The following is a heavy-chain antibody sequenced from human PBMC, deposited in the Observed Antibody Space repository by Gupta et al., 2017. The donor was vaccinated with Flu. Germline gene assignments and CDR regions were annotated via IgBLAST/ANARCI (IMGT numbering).Heavy chain of an antibody. V-gene: IGHV4-39*01. CDR2: VYYTGGT. J-gene: IGHJ5*02. Sequence: SISGSSHYWGWIRQPPGRGLEWIGNVYYTGGTYYAPSLKSRVTVSVDTSKNQFSLNLTSVTAADTAIYYCSRTGTDDYNPAGCVAWGPGTLVSVSS. D-gene: IGHD3-9*01. CDR1: SISGSSHY. CDR3: SRTGTDDYNPAGCVA.